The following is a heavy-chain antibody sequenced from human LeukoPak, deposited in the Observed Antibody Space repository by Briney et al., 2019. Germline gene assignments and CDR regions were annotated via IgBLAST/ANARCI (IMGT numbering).Heavy chain of an antibody. CDR3: ARVEVGAANRQWYGMDV. D-gene: IGHD2-15*01. CDR1: GSSISSYY. Sequence: SETLSLTCTISGSSISSYYWSWIRQPPGKGLEWIGYVSYSGSTNYNPSLKSRVTISVDTSKSLFSLKLGSVTAADTAVCYCARVEVGAANRQWYGMDVWGQGTTVTVSS. J-gene: IGHJ6*02. CDR2: VSYSGST. V-gene: IGHV4-59*01.